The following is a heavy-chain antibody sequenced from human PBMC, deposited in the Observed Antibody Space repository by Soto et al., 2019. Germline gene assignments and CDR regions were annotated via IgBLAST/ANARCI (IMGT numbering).Heavy chain of an antibody. CDR2: IYHSGST. D-gene: IGHD3-3*01. CDR1: GGSISSGGYS. Sequence: TLSLTCAVSGGSISSGGYSWSWIRQPPGKGLEWIGYIYHSGSTYYNPSLKSRVTISVDRSKNQFSLKLSSVTAADTAVYYCARVDYDFWSGYLTYYFDYWGQGTLVTVSS. J-gene: IGHJ4*02. CDR3: ARVDYDFWSGYLTYYFDY. V-gene: IGHV4-30-2*01.